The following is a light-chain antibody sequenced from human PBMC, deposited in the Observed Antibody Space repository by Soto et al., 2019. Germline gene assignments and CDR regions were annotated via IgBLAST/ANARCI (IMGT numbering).Light chain of an antibody. CDR1: SSNIGAGYD. J-gene: IGLJ2*01. Sequence: QSVLTQPPSVSGAPGQRVTISCTGSSSNIGAGYDVHWYQQSPGTAPKLLIYGNSNRPSGVPDRFSGSKSGTSASLAITGLQAEDEADYYCQSYDSSLSAYVVFGGGTKVTVL. CDR2: GNS. V-gene: IGLV1-40*01. CDR3: QSYDSSLSAYVV.